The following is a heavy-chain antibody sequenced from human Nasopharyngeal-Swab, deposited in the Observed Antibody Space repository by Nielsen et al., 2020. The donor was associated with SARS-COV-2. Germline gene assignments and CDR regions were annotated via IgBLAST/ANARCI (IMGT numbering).Heavy chain of an antibody. CDR3: ARAGVYYDSSALGY. J-gene: IGHJ4*02. V-gene: IGHV4-34*01. CDR2: INHSGST. D-gene: IGHD3-22*01. Sequence: SETLSLTCAVYGGSFSGYYWSWIRQLPGKGLEWIGEINHSGSTNYNPSLKSRVTISVDTSKNQFSLKLSSVTAADTAVYYCARAGVYYDSSALGYWGQGTLVTVSS. CDR1: GGSFSGYY.